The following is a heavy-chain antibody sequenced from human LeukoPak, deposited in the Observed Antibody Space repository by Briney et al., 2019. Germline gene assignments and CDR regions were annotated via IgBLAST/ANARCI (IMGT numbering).Heavy chain of an antibody. Sequence: SGTLSLTCTVSGGSISSSSYYWGWIRQPPGKGLEWIGSIYYSGSTYYNPSLKSRVTISVDTSKNQFSLKLSSVTAADTAVYYCASSPLAYCGGDCFYYFDYWGQGTLVTVSS. J-gene: IGHJ4*02. CDR1: GGSISSSSYY. CDR2: IYYSGST. V-gene: IGHV4-39*07. CDR3: ASSPLAYCGGDCFYYFDY. D-gene: IGHD2-21*02.